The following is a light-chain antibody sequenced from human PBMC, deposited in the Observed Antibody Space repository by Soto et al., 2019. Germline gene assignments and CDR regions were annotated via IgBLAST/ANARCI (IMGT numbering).Light chain of an antibody. CDR1: SSDVGGHNY. CDR2: DVS. Sequence: QSALTQPASVSGSPGQSITISCTGTSSDVGGHNYVSWYQQHPGKAPKLMIYDVSNRPSGVSNRFSGSKSVNTASLTISGLQAEDEADYYCSSYTSSSTLYVFGTGTKLTVL. J-gene: IGLJ1*01. CDR3: SSYTSSSTLYV. V-gene: IGLV2-14*01.